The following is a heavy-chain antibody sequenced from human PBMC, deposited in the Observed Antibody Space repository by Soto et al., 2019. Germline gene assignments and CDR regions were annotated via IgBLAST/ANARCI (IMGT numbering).Heavy chain of an antibody. CDR2: IYYSGST. D-gene: IGHD3-22*01. CDR3: ARFGAYYDSSGYYYVLDY. CDR1: GGSISSYY. V-gene: IGHV4-59*01. Sequence: SETLSLTCTVSGGSISSYYWSWIRQPPGKGLEWIGYIYYSGSTNYNPSLKSRVTISVDTSKNQFSLKLSSVTAADTAVYYCARFGAYYDSSGYYYVLDYWGQGTLVTVSS. J-gene: IGHJ4*02.